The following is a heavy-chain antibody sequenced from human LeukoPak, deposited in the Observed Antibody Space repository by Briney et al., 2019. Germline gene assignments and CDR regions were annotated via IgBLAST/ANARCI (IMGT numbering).Heavy chain of an antibody. V-gene: IGHV3-7*01. D-gene: IGHD1-26*01. Sequence: GGSLRLSCAPSGFTFSSYWMSWVRQAPGKGLEWVANIKQDGSEKYYVDSVKGRFTISRDNAKNSLYLQMNSLRAEDTAVYYCARLRGRYIVGATTGFDYWGQGTLVTVSS. CDR2: IKQDGSEK. J-gene: IGHJ4*02. CDR3: ARLRGRYIVGATTGFDY. CDR1: GFTFSSYW.